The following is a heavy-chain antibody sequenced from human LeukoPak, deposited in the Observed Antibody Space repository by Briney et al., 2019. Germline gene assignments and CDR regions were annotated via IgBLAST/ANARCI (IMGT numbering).Heavy chain of an antibody. D-gene: IGHD3-3*01. J-gene: IGHJ6*03. CDR1: GYTFTSYY. Sequence: ASVKVSCKASGYTFTSYYMHWVRQAPGQGLEWMGIINPSGGSTSYAQKFQGRVTMTRDMSTSTVYMELSSLRSDDTAVYYCARVIDFWSGYSIYYYYMDVWGKGTTVTVSS. CDR3: ARVIDFWSGYSIYYYYMDV. CDR2: INPSGGST. V-gene: IGHV1-46*01.